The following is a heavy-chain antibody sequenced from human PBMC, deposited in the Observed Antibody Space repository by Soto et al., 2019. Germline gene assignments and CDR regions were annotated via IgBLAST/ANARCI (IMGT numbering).Heavy chain of an antibody. D-gene: IGHD3-3*01. J-gene: IGHJ6*02. Sequence: PSETLSLTCAVYGGSFSGYYWSWIRQPPGKRLEWIGEINHSGSTNYNPSLKSRVTISVDTSKNQFSLKLSSVTAADTAVYYCARGPILRFLEWLLPVDYGTDVWGQGTTVTVSS. CDR3: ARGPILRFLEWLLPVDYGTDV. V-gene: IGHV4-34*01. CDR2: INHSGST. CDR1: GGSFSGYY.